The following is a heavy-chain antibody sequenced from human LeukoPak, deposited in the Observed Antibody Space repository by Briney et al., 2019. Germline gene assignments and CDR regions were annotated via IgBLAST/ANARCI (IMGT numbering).Heavy chain of an antibody. Sequence: GGSLRLSCAASGFTFSTSWMYWIRQASGRGLEWVAKINQDGSQKCYVDSVKGRFTISRDNAKNSLSLQMNSLRDEDTAVYYCARDYCGGASCYGFFDYWGQGTLVTVSS. V-gene: IGHV3-7*01. CDR1: GFTFSTSW. CDR3: ARDYCGGASCYGFFDY. J-gene: IGHJ4*02. D-gene: IGHD2-15*01. CDR2: INQDGSQK.